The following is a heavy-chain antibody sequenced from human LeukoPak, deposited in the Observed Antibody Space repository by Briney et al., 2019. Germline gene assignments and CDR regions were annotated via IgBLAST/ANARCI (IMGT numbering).Heavy chain of an antibody. V-gene: IGHV3-30*02. J-gene: IGHJ4*02. D-gene: IGHD3-22*01. CDR3: ATIDSVVVVIQEYYFDS. Sequence: PGGSLRLSCAASGFTFSSYGMHWVRQAPGKGLEWVAFIRYDGSNRYYADSVKGRFTISRDNSKNTLYLQMNSLRAEDTAVYHCATIDSVVVVIQEYYFDSWGQGTLVTVSS. CDR2: IRYDGSNR. CDR1: GFTFSSYG.